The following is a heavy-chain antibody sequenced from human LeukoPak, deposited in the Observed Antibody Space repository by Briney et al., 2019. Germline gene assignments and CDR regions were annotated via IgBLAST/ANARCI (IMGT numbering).Heavy chain of an antibody. D-gene: IGHD3-3*01. V-gene: IGHV4-34*01. CDR1: GGSFSGYY. CDR3: ARASYYDFWSGPKNWFDP. J-gene: IGHJ5*02. CDR2: INHSGST. Sequence: SETLSLTCAVYGGSFSGYYWSWIRQPPGKGLEWIGEINHSGSTNYNPSLKSRVTISVDTSKNQFSLKLSSVTAADTAVYYCARASYYDFWSGPKNWFDPWGQGTLVNVSS.